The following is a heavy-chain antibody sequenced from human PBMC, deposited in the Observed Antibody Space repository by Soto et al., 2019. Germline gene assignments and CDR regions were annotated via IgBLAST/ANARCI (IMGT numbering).Heavy chain of an antibody. CDR3: ARTMTTSGWFDP. D-gene: IGHD4-17*01. CDR1: GGSISSGDYY. V-gene: IGHV4-30-4*01. J-gene: IGHJ5*02. Sequence: PSETLSLTCTVSGGSISSGDYYWSWIRQPPGKGLEWIGYIYHSGGTYYNPSLKSRVTLSIDRTKKQFSLKLKSVTAADTAVYFCARTMTTSGWFDPWGQGTPVTVSS. CDR2: IYHSGGT.